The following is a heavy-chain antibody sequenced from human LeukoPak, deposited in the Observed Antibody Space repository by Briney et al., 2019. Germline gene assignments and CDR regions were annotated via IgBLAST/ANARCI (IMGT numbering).Heavy chain of an antibody. CDR1: GFTFSSYG. V-gene: IGHV3-33*01. CDR2: IWYDGSNK. J-gene: IGHJ4*02. Sequence: GGSLRLSCAASGFTFSSYGMHWVRQAPGKGLEWVAVIWYDGSNKYYADSVKGRFTISRDNSENTLYLQMNSLRAEDTAVYYCARGDSSGYYYFEYWGQGTLVTVSS. D-gene: IGHD6-19*01. CDR3: ARGDSSGYYYFEY.